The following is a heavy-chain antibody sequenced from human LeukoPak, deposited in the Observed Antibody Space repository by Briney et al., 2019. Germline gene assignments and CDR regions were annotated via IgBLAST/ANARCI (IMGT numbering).Heavy chain of an antibody. D-gene: IGHD5-18*01. CDR2: ISAYNGNT. CDR1: GYTFTGYG. Sequence: WASVKVSCKASGYTFTGYGISWVRQAPGQGLEWMGWISAYNGNTNYAQKLQGRVTMTTDTSTSTAYMELRSLRSDDTAVYYCARDSGTAMVKGYYYYYYMDVWGKGTTVTVSS. CDR3: ARDSGTAMVKGYYYYYYMDV. J-gene: IGHJ6*03. V-gene: IGHV1-18*01.